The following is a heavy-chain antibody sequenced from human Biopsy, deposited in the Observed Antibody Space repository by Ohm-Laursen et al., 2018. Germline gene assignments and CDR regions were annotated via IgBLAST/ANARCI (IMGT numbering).Heavy chain of an antibody. CDR1: SYTFTDYN. CDR3: ARDPLNGHKHFDY. V-gene: IGHV1-2*02. Sequence: SVKASCKASSYTFTDYNIHWMRQAPGHGLEWLGYINCKTGATNYAQKFQGTVTMTRDTSISTAYLALGSLRSADAAIYYCARDPLNGHKHFDYWGQGSLVTVSS. J-gene: IGHJ4*02. D-gene: IGHD2-8*01. CDR2: INCKTGAT.